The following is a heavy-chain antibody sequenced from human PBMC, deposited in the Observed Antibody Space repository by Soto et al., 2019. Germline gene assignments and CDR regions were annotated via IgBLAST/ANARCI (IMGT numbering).Heavy chain of an antibody. Sequence: GGSLRLSCAASGFTFSSYRMNWVRQAPGKGLEWVSSISSSSSYIYYADSVKGRFTISRDNAKNSLYLQMNSLRDEDTAVYYCARHPYCQLRLRDTYYYYYYGMDVWGQGTTVTVSS. CDR2: ISSSSSYI. CDR1: GFTFSSYR. CDR3: ARHPYCQLRLRDTYYYYYYGMDV. D-gene: IGHD5-12*01. V-gene: IGHV3-21*01. J-gene: IGHJ6*02.